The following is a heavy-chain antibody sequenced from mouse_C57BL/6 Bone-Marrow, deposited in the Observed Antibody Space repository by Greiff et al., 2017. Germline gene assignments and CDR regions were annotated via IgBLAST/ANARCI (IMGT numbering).Heavy chain of an antibody. CDR1: GSTFTDYY. V-gene: IGHV1-26*01. D-gene: IGHD2-4*01. CDR3: ARCDYDAWFAD. J-gene: IGHJ3*01. CDR2: ITPNNGGP. Sequence: VMLQQSGPELVKPGASVKISCKAPGSTFTDYYMNWVKQSHGKSLEWIGDITPNNGGPSYTPQFKGKAQLIVDKSSSTANMELRSLTSEASAVYYCARCDYDAWFADWGQGTLGTVSA.